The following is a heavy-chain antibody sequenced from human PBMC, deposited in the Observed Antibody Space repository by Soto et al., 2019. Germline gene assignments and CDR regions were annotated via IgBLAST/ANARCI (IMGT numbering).Heavy chain of an antibody. CDR2: IMPVFPTP. J-gene: IGHJ6*02. CDR3: ARDKDRLQLGGNYYYFLDG. D-gene: IGHD2-2*01. CDR1: GGTFSSSA. Sequence: QVQLEQSGAEVQKPGSSVKVSCKASGGTFSSSAFSWVRQAPGQGLEWMGGIMPVFPTPDYSQKFQDRVAITDDDPSSTTYKELRGLRSEDTAIYYCARDKDRLQLGGNYYYFLDGWRQGTTVIVSS. V-gene: IGHV1-69*12.